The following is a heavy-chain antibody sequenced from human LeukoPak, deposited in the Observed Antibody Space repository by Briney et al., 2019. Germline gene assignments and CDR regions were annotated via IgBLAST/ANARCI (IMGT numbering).Heavy chain of an antibody. CDR3: AKDPNGDYIGAFDM. V-gene: IGHV3-23*01. CDR1: GITASSYA. J-gene: IGHJ3*02. Sequence: GGSLRLSCAASGITASSYAMTWVRQAPGKGLEWVSTISGSGDRTLYADSVKGRFTISRDNFKNTLYLQMNSLRAEDTALYHCAKDPNGDYIGAFDMWGQGTMVTVSS. D-gene: IGHD4-17*01. CDR2: ISGSGDRT.